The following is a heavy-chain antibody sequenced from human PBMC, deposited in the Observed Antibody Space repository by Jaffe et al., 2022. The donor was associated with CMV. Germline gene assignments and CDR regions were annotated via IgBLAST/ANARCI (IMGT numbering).Heavy chain of an antibody. CDR1: GFTFDDYA. CDR3: AKDTRGGGWYGMEAFDI. CDR2: ISWNSGSI. Sequence: EVQLVESGGGLVQPGRSLRLSCAASGFTFDDYAMHWVRQAPGKGLEWVSGISWNSGSIGYADSVKGRFTISRDNAKNSLYLQMNSLRAEDTALYYCAKDTRGGGWYGMEAFDIWGQGTMVTVSS. J-gene: IGHJ3*02. D-gene: IGHD6-19*01. V-gene: IGHV3-9*01.